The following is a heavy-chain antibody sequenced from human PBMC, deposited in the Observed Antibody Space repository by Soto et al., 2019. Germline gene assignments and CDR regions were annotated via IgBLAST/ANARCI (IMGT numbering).Heavy chain of an antibody. V-gene: IGHV3-30*18. CDR3: AKXSGYQLPDNYFYYGLDV. Sequence: LIRQPPGKGLEWVAAISYDEIDKKYASSVEGRFTVSRDNVKNTLSLQMNSLRPEDTAVYYCAKXSGYQLPDNYFYYGLDVWGQGTTVTVSS. J-gene: IGHJ6*02. CDR2: ISYDEIDK. D-gene: IGHD5-12*01.